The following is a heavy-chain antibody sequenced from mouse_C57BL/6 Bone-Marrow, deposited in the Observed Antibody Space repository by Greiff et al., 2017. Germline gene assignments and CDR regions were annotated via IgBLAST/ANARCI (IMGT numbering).Heavy chain of an antibody. J-gene: IGHJ4*01. CDR3: SRDSNYAMDY. V-gene: IGHV5-12*01. CDR1: GFTFSDYY. Sequence: EVQGVESGGGLVQPGGSLKLSCAASGFTFSDYYMYWVRQTPEQRLEWVAYIGTAGGSTYYHDNVKGRSTISRDNAYNTLYLQISRLKSEDTAVYYGSRDSNYAMDYWGQGTSVTVSS. CDR2: IGTAGGST.